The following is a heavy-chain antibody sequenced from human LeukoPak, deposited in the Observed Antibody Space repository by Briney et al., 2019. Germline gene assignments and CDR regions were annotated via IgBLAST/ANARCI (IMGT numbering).Heavy chain of an antibody. J-gene: IGHJ4*02. CDR3: ARDRWRDSTSSFDY. CDR1: GYTFTNYG. V-gene: IGHV1-18*01. Sequence: ASVKASCKASGYTFTNYGINWVRQAPGQGLEWMGWISAYNGNTNYAQKLQGRVTMTTDTSTSTAYMELRSLRPDDTAVYYCARDRWRDSTSSFDYWGQGTLVTVSS. CDR2: ISAYNGNT. D-gene: IGHD6-6*01.